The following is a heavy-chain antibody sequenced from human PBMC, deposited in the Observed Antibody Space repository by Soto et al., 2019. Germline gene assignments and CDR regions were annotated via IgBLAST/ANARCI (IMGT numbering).Heavy chain of an antibody. D-gene: IGHD3-10*01. CDR1: GFTFSSYW. Sequence: GGSLRLSCAASGFTFSSYWMSWVRQAPGKGLEWVANIKQDGSEKYYVDSVKGRFTISRDNAKNSLYLQMNSLGAEDTAVYYCAGDLTMRNSLTDYWGQGTLVTVSS. J-gene: IGHJ4*02. V-gene: IGHV3-7*05. CDR3: AGDLTMRNSLTDY. CDR2: IKQDGSEK.